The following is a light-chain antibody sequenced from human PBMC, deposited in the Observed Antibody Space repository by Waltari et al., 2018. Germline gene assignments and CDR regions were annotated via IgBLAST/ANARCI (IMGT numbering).Light chain of an antibody. Sequence: QSALTQPASAPGSPGQSLTFSCTGTSSDVGGCNYVSWYQQHPGKVPKLMIYEVSNRPSGVSNRFSGSKSGNTASLTISGLQAEDEADYYCLSYTSSSTYVFGTGTKVTVL. J-gene: IGLJ1*01. CDR3: LSYTSSSTYV. V-gene: IGLV2-14*01. CDR2: EVS. CDR1: SSDVGGCNY.